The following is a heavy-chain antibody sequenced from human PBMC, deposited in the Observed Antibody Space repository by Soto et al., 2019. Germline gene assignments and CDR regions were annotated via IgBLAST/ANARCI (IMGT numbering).Heavy chain of an antibody. D-gene: IGHD2-21*02. J-gene: IGHJ2*01. CDR1: GLTFGNYA. V-gene: IGHV3-23*01. CDR2: ISGASGRT. Sequence: EVQLLESGGGLVQPGGSVRLSCAASGLTFGNYAMSWVRQAPGKGLEWVSAISGASGRTYYADSVKGRFTFSRDNSKNTLYLQMNSLRAEDSAVYYCAVTPTCWRDCSAASYWYFDICVRGTLVTVSS. CDR3: AVTPTCWRDCSAASYWYFDI.